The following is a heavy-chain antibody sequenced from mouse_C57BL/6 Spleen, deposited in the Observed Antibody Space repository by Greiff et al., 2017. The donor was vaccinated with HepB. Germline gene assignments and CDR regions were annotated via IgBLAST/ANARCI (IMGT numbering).Heavy chain of an antibody. D-gene: IGHD1-1*01. CDR3: AGLHYGSSAWFAY. J-gene: IGHJ3*01. CDR1: GYTFTDYY. Sequence: EVQLQQSGPELVKPGASVKISCKASGYTFTDYYMNWVKQSHGKSLEWIGDINPNNGGTSYNQKFKGKATLTVDKSSSTAYMELRSLTSEDSAVYYCAGLHYGSSAWFAYWGQGTLVTVSA. CDR2: INPNNGGT. V-gene: IGHV1-26*01.